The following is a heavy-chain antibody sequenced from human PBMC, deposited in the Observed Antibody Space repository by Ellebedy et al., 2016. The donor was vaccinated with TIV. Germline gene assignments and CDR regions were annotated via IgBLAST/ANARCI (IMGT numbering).Heavy chain of an antibody. CDR2: ISYDGGNN. CDR1: GFTFSSFG. Sequence: GESLKISCAASGFTFSSFGMHWVRQAPGKDLEWVAVISYDGGNNYYADSVKGRFTISRDNSKNTLYLQMNSLRAEDTAVYYCAEDRHSGNIDYWGQGTLVTVSS. J-gene: IGHJ4*02. D-gene: IGHD1-26*01. CDR3: AEDRHSGNIDY. V-gene: IGHV3-30*18.